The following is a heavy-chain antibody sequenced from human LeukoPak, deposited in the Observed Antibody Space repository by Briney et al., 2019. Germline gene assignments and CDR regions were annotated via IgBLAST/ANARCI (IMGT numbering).Heavy chain of an antibody. Sequence: PGGSLRLSCAASGFTFRTYSMNWVRQAPGKGLVWVSRINSDGSSTTYADSVKGRFTISRDSAKNTLYLQMNSLRAEDTAVYYCARGGQGGNSYVRHFGYWGQGTLVTVSS. V-gene: IGHV3-74*01. CDR1: GFTFRTYS. CDR3: ARGGQGGNSYVRHFGY. CDR2: INSDGSST. D-gene: IGHD5-18*01. J-gene: IGHJ4*02.